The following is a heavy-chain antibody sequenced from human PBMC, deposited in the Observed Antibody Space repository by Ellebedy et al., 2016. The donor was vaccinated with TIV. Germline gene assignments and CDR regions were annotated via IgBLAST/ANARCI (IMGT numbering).Heavy chain of an antibody. CDR1: GGSISSGSYY. CDR3: TRDPGGGRWGYFAS. D-gene: IGHD2-15*01. CDR2: IYYSGST. Sequence: SETLSLTCTVSGGSISSGSYYWGWIRQPPGKGLEWIGSIYYSGSTYYNPSLKSRVTISVDTSKNQFSLKLSSVTAADSALYFCTRDPGGGRWGYFASWGQGILVTVSS. V-gene: IGHV4-39*07. J-gene: IGHJ5*02.